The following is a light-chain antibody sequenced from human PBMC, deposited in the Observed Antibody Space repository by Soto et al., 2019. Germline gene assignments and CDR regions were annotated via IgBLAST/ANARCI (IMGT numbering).Light chain of an antibody. CDR3: QQRSNWPLLMWT. CDR2: DAS. CDR1: QSVSSY. V-gene: IGKV3-11*01. Sequence: EIVLTQSPATLSLSPGERATLSCRASQSVSSYLAWYQQKPGQAPRLLIYDASNRATGIPARFSGSGSGTDFTLTISSLEPEDFAVYYCQQRSNWPLLMWTFGQGTKVEIK. J-gene: IGKJ1*01.